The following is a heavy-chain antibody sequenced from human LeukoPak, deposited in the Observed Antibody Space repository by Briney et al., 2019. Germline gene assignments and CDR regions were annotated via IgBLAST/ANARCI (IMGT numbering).Heavy chain of an antibody. J-gene: IGHJ4*02. V-gene: IGHV4-39*02. CDR3: ARDPGDIDY. CDR1: GGSIRSSSYY. D-gene: IGHD3-16*01. CDR2: IYYGGST. Sequence: SETLSLTCTVSGGSIRSSSYYWGWIRQPPGKGLEWIGNIYYGGSTYYNPSLKSRVTISVDTSKNQFSLKVSSVTAADTAVYYCARDPGDIDYWGQGTLVTVSS.